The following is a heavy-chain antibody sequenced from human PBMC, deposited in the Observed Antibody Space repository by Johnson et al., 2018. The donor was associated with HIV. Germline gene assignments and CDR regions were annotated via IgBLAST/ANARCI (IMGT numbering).Heavy chain of an antibody. Sequence: QLVESGGGLVQPGRSLRLSCAASGFTFDDYAMHWVRQAPGKGLEWVSGIIWNSGSIGYADSVKGRFTISRDNAKNSLYLQMNSLRAEDTALDYCAKDMVAAAGIYSGIAFDIWGQGTMVTVSS. CDR1: GFTFDDYA. V-gene: IGHV3-9*01. CDR2: IIWNSGSI. CDR3: AKDMVAAAGIYSGIAFDI. J-gene: IGHJ3*02. D-gene: IGHD6-13*01.